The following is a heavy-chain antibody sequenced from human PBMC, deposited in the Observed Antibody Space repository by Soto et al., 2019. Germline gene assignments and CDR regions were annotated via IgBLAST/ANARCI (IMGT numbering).Heavy chain of an antibody. J-gene: IGHJ3*02. V-gene: IGHV1-24*01. CDR3: ATGRDYDILTGYSDAFDI. Sequence: ASVKVSCKVSGYTLTELSMHWVRQAPGKGLEWMGGFDPEDGETIYAQKFQGRVTMTEDTSTDTAYMELSSLRSEDTAVYYCATGRDYDILTGYSDAFDIWAQRTTVTVSS. CDR1: GYTLTELS. D-gene: IGHD3-9*01. CDR2: FDPEDGET.